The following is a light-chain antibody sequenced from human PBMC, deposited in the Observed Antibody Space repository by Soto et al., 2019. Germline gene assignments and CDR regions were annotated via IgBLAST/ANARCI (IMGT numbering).Light chain of an antibody. CDR3: QQRRNWPPLT. CDR1: QSISGA. Sequence: EIVMTQSPATLSVSPGGRATLSCRASQSISGALAWYQQKPGQAPRLLIYGASTRATSFPARFSGSGSGTDFTLTISSLQSEDFAVYYCQQRRNWPPLTFGGGTKLEIK. CDR2: GAS. J-gene: IGKJ4*01. V-gene: IGKV3-15*01.